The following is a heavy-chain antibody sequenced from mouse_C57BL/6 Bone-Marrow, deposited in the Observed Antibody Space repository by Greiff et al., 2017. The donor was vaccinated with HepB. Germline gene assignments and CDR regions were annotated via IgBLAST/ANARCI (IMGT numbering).Heavy chain of an antibody. V-gene: IGHV2-9-1*01. CDR2: IWTGGGT. J-gene: IGHJ2*01. Sequence: VQLKESGPGLVAPSQSLSITCTVSGFSLTSYAISWVRQPPGKGLEWLGVIWTGGGTNYNSALKSRLSISKDNSKSQVFLKMNSLQTDDTARYYCARLPNPLYYYGSSYVDYWGQGTTLTVSS. CDR3: ARLPNPLYYYGSSYVDY. CDR1: GFSLTSYA. D-gene: IGHD1-1*01.